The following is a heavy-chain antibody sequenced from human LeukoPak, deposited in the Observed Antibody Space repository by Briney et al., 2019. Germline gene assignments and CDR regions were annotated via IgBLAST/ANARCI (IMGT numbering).Heavy chain of an antibody. V-gene: IGHV3-48*03. J-gene: IGHJ4*02. Sequence: GGSLRLSCAASGFTFSSYEMNWVRQAPGKGLEWVSYISSSGSTIYYADSVKGRFTISRDNAKNSLYLQMNSLRAEDMALYYCAKSMSSWYFDYFDYWGQGTLVTVSS. D-gene: IGHD6-13*01. CDR2: ISSSGSTI. CDR3: AKSMSSWYFDYFDY. CDR1: GFTFSSYE.